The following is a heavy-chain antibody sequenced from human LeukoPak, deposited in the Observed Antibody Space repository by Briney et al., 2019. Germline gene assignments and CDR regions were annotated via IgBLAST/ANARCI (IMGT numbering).Heavy chain of an antibody. CDR3: AKENTIFGVVIIPFDY. Sequence: GGSLRLSCAASGFTFNSYAMSWVRQAAGKGLEWVSAISGSGGSTYYADSVKGRFTISRDNSKNTLYLQINSLRAEDTAVYYCAKENTIFGVVIIPFDYWGQGTLVTVSS. CDR1: GFTFNSYA. J-gene: IGHJ4*02. CDR2: ISGSGGST. D-gene: IGHD3-3*01. V-gene: IGHV3-23*01.